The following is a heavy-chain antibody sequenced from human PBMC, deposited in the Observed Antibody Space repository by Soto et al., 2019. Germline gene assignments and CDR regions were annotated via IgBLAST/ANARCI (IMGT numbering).Heavy chain of an antibody. J-gene: IGHJ4*02. CDR2: INPGGGST. V-gene: IGHV1-46*01. CDR1: GYTFTSYY. CDR3: AGDFLGYSSSYTLDY. Sequence: ASVKVSCKASGYTFTSYYMHWVRQAPGQGLEWMGIINPGGGSTSYAQKFQGRVTMTRDTSTSTVYMELSSLRSEDTAVYYCAGDFLGYSSSYTLDYGGEGTLVPVP. D-gene: IGHD6-13*01.